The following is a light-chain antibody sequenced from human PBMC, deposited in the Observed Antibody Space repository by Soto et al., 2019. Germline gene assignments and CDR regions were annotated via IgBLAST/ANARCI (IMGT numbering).Light chain of an antibody. Sequence: DIQMTQSPSTLSASVGDRVTITCRASQSISSWLAWYQQKPGTAPNLLIYKASTLQSGVPSRFSGSGSGTEFTLTISSLQSDDSATYYCQQYNDHWRFGQGTRVDIK. V-gene: IGKV1-5*03. CDR3: QQYNDHWR. CDR1: QSISSW. J-gene: IGKJ1*01. CDR2: KAS.